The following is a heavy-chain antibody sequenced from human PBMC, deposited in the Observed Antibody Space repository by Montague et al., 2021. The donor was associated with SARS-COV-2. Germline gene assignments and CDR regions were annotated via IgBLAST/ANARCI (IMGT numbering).Heavy chain of an antibody. J-gene: IGHJ6*02. CDR2: ISSSSSTI. CDR1: GFTFSSYS. V-gene: IGHV3-48*02. CDR3: AREDPTGYYYYSMDV. Sequence: SLRLSCAASGFTFSSYSMNWVRQAPGKGLEWVSYISSSSSTIYYADSVKGRFTISRDNAKNSLYLQMNSLSDEDTAVYYCAREDPTGYYYYSMDVWGQGTTVTVSS. D-gene: IGHD4-17*01.